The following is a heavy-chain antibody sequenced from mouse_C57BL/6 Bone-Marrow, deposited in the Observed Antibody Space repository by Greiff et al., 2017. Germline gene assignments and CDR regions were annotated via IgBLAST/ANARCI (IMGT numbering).Heavy chain of an antibody. Sequence: VQLKESRAELVRPGASVKLSCTASGFNIKDDYMHWVKQRPEQGLEWIGWIDPENGDTEYASKFQGTATITADTSSNTAYLQLSSLTSEDTAVYYCTPTVVATGDYAMDYWGQGTSVTVSS. CDR1: GFNIKDDY. J-gene: IGHJ4*01. D-gene: IGHD1-1*01. CDR2: IDPENGDT. V-gene: IGHV14-4*01. CDR3: TPTVVATGDYAMDY.